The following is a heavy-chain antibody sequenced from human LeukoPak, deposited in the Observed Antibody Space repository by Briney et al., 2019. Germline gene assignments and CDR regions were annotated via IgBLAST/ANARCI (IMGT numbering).Heavy chain of an antibody. Sequence: SETLSLTCTVSGGSISGSYWNWIRQPAGNGLEWIGRIYTSENTNYNPSLKSRVTMSVDTSKNQFSLKLNSVTAADTAVFYCARGYLPYSSSSDAFEIWGQGTVVTVSS. CDR2: IYTSENT. D-gene: IGHD6-6*01. CDR1: GGSISGSY. V-gene: IGHV4-4*07. J-gene: IGHJ3*02. CDR3: ARGYLPYSSSSDAFEI.